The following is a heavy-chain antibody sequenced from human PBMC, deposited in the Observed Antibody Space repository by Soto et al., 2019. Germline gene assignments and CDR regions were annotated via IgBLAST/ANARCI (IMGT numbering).Heavy chain of an antibody. CDR1: GGSISSYY. CDR3: ARFLYTSRWWTPPFDY. Sequence: PSETLSLTCAVPGGSISSYYWSWIRQPPGKGLEWIGYIYYSGSTNYNPSLKSRVTISVDTSKNQFSLKLTSVTAADTAVYYCARFLYTSRWWTPPFDYWGQRTLVTLSS. D-gene: IGHD6-19*01. CDR2: IYYSGST. J-gene: IGHJ4*02. V-gene: IGHV4-59*01.